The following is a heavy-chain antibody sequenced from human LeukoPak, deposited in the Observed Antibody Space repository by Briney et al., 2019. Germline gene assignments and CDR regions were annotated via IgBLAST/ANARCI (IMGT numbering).Heavy chain of an antibody. CDR2: INSDGSST. V-gene: IGHV3-74*01. CDR1: GFTFSSYW. J-gene: IGHJ6*02. D-gene: IGHD3-3*01. Sequence: PGGSLRLSCAASGFTFSSYWMHWVRQAPGKGLVWVSRINSDGSSTSYADSVKGRFTISRDNAKNTLYLRMNSLRAEDTAVYYCARARGFWSGYYGNHYYGMDVWGQGTTVTVSS. CDR3: ARARGFWSGYYGNHYYGMDV.